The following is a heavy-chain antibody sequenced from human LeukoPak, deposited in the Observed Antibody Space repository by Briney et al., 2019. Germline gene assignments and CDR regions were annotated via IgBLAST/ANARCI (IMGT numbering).Heavy chain of an antibody. CDR1: GFTFSSYA. J-gene: IGHJ6*02. V-gene: IGHV3-23*01. Sequence: GGSLRLSCAASGFTFSSYAMSWVRQAPGQGLEWVSAISGSGGSTYYADSVKGRFTISRDNSKNTLYLQMNSLRAEDTAVYYCATRSNLYGGNSFYYGMDVWGQGTTVTVSS. CDR2: ISGSGGST. D-gene: IGHD4-23*01. CDR3: ATRSNLYGGNSFYYGMDV.